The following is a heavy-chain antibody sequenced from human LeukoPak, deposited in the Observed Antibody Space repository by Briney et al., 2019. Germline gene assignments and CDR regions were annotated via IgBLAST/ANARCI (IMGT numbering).Heavy chain of an antibody. J-gene: IGHJ4*02. D-gene: IGHD3-16*01. CDR1: GFTVSSNY. CDR2: IYSGGST. Sequence: GGSLRLSCAASGFTVSSNYMSWVRQAPGKGLEWGSVIYSGGSTYYADSVKGRFTISRDNSKNTLYLQMNSLRAEDTAVYYCARSGARFGSPLDYWGQGTLVTVSS. CDR3: ARSGARFGSPLDY. V-gene: IGHV3-53*01.